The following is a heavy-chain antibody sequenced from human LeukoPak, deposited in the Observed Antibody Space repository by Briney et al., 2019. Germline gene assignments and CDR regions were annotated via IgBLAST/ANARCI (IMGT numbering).Heavy chain of an antibody. CDR2: INSDGSSP. D-gene: IGHD6-19*01. Sequence: GGSLRLSCAASGFTFSTYWMHWVRQAPGKGLVWVSCINSDGSSPSYADSVKGRFTISRDNAKNTVYLQMNSLRAADTAVYYCARWGSSGWYPMDVWGQGTTVTVSS. CDR1: GFTFSTYW. J-gene: IGHJ6*02. CDR3: ARWGSSGWYPMDV. V-gene: IGHV3-74*01.